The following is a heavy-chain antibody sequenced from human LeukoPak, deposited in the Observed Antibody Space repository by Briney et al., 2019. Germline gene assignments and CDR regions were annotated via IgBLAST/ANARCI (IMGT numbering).Heavy chain of an antibody. V-gene: IGHV4-34*01. J-gene: IGHJ4*02. CDR1: GGSFSGYY. CDR2: INHSGST. CDR3: ARVFSWGAYFDY. Sequence: PSETLSLTCAVYGGSFSGYYWSWIRQPPGKGLEWIGEINHSGSTNYNPSLKSRVTISVDTSKNQFSLKLSSVTAADTAVYYCARVFSWGAYFDYWGQGTLVTVSS. D-gene: IGHD3-16*01.